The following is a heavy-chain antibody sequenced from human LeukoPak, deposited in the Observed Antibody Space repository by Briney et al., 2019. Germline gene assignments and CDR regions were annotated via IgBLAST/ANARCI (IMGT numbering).Heavy chain of an antibody. D-gene: IGHD6-13*01. Sequence: RASVKVSRKASGYTFTGYYMHWVRQAPGQGLEWMGRINPNSGGTNYAQKFQGRVTMTRDTSISTAYMELGRLRSDDTAVYYCARARIAAAGVTDNYWGQGTLVTVSS. J-gene: IGHJ4*02. CDR1: GYTFTGYY. V-gene: IGHV1-2*06. CDR3: ARARIAAAGVTDNY. CDR2: INPNSGGT.